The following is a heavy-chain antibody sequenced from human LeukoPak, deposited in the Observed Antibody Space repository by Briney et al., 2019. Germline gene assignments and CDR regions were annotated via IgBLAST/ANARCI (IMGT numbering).Heavy chain of an antibody. D-gene: IGHD6-19*01. CDR2: ISPADSDT. V-gene: IGHV5-51*01. Sequence: GESLKISCQVSGYNFATYWIGWVRQMPGKGLEWMGIISPADSDTRYSPSFQGQVTISADKSINTAYLQWSSLGASDTAIYYCGRQAPRAGPGIDYGGQGTLVPVPP. CDR1: GYNFATYW. J-gene: IGHJ4*02. CDR3: GRQAPRAGPGIDY.